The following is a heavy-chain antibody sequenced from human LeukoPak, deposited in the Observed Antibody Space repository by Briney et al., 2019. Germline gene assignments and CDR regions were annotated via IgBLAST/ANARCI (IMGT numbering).Heavy chain of an antibody. J-gene: IGHJ4*02. CDR1: GFTFSSYS. D-gene: IGHD6-13*01. Sequence: PGGSLRLSCAASGFTFSSYSMNWVRQAPGKGLEWVSSISSSSSYIYYADSVKGRFTTSRDNAKNSLYLQMNSLRAEDTAVYYCARMVSSSSWYRFDYWGQGTLVTVSS. V-gene: IGHV3-21*01. CDR3: ARMVSSSSWYRFDY. CDR2: ISSSSSYI.